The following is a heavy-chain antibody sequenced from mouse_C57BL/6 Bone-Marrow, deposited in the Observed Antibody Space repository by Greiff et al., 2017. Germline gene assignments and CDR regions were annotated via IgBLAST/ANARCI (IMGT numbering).Heavy chain of an antibody. Sequence: VKLQQPGAELVKPGASVKLSCKASGYTFTSYWMHWVKQRPGQGLEWIGMIHPNSGSTNYTEKFKSKATLTVDKSSSTDYLPLSSLTSADSAVYDCAISKGWSYAMDYWGQGTSVTVSA. D-gene: IGHD2-3*01. CDR2: IHPNSGST. V-gene: IGHV1-64*01. J-gene: IGHJ4*01. CDR3: AISKGWSYAMDY. CDR1: GYTFTSYW.